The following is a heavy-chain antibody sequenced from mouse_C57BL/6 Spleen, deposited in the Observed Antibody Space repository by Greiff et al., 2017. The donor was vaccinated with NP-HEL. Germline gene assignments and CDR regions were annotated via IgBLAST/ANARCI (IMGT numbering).Heavy chain of an antibody. CDR2: IYPGSGST. J-gene: IGHJ2*01. Sequence: QVQLQQPGAELVKPGASVKMSCKASGYTFTSYWITWVKQRPGQGLEWIGDIYPGSGSTNYNEKFKSKATLTVDTSSSTAYMQLSSLTSEDSAVYYCANYGNYVGYFDYWGQGTTRTVSS. CDR3: ANYGNYVGYFDY. D-gene: IGHD2-1*01. CDR1: GYTFTSYW. V-gene: IGHV1-55*01.